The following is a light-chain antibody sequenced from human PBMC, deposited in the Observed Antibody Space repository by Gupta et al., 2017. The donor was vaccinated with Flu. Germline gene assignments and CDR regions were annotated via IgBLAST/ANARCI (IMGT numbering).Light chain of an antibody. Sequence: QSVLTPPPSMSAAPGQRVTISCYGSSSNIGINYVSWYQQFPGIAPKLLIFDNQKRPSGIPDRFSGSKSGTSATLSITGLQTGDEADYYCCTWDNSLSAMVFGGGTKLTVL. V-gene: IGLV1-51*01. CDR1: SSNIGINY. J-gene: IGLJ2*01. CDR3: CTWDNSLSAMV. CDR2: DNQ.